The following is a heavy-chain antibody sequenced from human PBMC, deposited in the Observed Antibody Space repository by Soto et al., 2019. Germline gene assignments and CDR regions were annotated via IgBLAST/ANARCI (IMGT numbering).Heavy chain of an antibody. J-gene: IGHJ4*02. Sequence: ASVKVSCKASGYTFTSYGISWVRQAPGQGLEWMGWISAYNGNTNYAQKLQGRVTMTTDTSTSTAYMELRSLRSVDTAVYYCARDTPDFWSGYEDYWGQGTLVTVSS. D-gene: IGHD3-3*01. CDR2: ISAYNGNT. CDR3: ARDTPDFWSGYEDY. CDR1: GYTFTSYG. V-gene: IGHV1-18*01.